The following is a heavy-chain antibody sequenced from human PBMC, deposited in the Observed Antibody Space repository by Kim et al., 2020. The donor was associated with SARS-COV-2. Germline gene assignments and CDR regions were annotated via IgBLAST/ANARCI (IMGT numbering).Heavy chain of an antibody. CDR3: ARDPGVQYSSSWYRNTWFDP. CDR1: GYTFTSYD. D-gene: IGHD6-13*01. V-gene: IGHV1-8*01. J-gene: IGHJ5*02. Sequence: ASVKVSCKASGYTFTSYDINWVRQATGQGLEWMGWMNPNSGNTGYAQKFQGRVTMTRNTSISTAYMELSSLKSEDTAVYYCARDPGVQYSSSWYRNTWFDPWGQGTLVTVSS. CDR2: MNPNSGNT.